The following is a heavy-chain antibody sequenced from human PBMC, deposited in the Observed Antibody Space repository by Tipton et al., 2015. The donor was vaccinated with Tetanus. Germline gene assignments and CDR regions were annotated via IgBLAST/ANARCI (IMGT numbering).Heavy chain of an antibody. CDR1: GGSFSGYY. CDR3: ERGRDQYKSGNF. Sequence: TLSLTCAVYGGSFSGYYCTWICQSPGTGLEWIGEIHPSCSVNYNPTLKRLVTILLYTSENQFSLTLSSVTGAATALADCERGRDQYKSGNFWGQGTVVFGSS. D-gene: IGHD5-24*01. V-gene: IGHV4-34*01. J-gene: IGHJ4*02. CDR2: IHPSCSV.